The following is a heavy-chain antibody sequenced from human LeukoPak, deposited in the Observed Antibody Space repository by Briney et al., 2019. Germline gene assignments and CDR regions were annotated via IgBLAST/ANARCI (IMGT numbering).Heavy chain of an antibody. CDR3: AKDGSALWFGELSWNFDY. V-gene: IGHV3-23*01. D-gene: IGHD3-10*01. CDR1: GFNFRSYG. J-gene: IGHJ4*02. Sequence: GGSLRLSCAASGFNFRSYGMNWVRHAPGKGLEWVSSIGGSGDNTYYADSVKGRFTISRDIFENTLYLQMNSLRAEDTAVYYCAKDGSALWFGELSWNFDYWGQGTLVTVSS. CDR2: IGGSGDNT.